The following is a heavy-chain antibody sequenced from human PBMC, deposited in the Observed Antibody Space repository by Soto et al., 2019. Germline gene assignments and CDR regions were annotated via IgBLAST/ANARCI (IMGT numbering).Heavy chain of an antibody. CDR1: GFTFSSYA. CDR3: AKTRKYYYDSSGYYYPWDY. CDR2: ISGSGGST. D-gene: IGHD3-22*01. V-gene: IGHV3-23*01. Sequence: GSLRLSCAASGFTFSSYAMSWVRQAPGKGLEWVSAISGSGGSTYYADSVKGRFTISRDNSKNTLYLQMNSLRAEDTAVYYCAKTRKYYYDSSGYYYPWDYWGQGTLVTVSS. J-gene: IGHJ4*02.